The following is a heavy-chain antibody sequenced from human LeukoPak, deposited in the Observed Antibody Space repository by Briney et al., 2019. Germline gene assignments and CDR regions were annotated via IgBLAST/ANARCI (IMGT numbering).Heavy chain of an antibody. V-gene: IGHV3-20*04. Sequence: GGSLRLSCAASGFIFDDYGMSWVRQAPGKGLEWVSGINWNGGSTGYAASVKGRFTISRDNAKNSLYLQMNSLRAEDTALYYCARAHYSGSFGYWGQGTLVTVSS. D-gene: IGHD1-26*01. J-gene: IGHJ4*02. CDR2: INWNGGST. CDR3: ARAHYSGSFGY. CDR1: GFIFDDYG.